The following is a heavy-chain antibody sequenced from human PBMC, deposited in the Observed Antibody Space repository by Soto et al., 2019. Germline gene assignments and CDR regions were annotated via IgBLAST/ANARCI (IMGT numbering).Heavy chain of an antibody. CDR3: ATLIGDSSSWLGWWFGP. V-gene: IGHV1-24*01. CDR2: FDPEDGET. D-gene: IGHD6-13*01. CDR1: GYTLTELS. Sequence: ASVKVSCKVSGYTLTELSVHWVRQAPGKGLEWMGGFDPEDGETIYAKKFQGRVTMTGDTSTDTAYMELSSLRSEDTAVYYCATLIGDSSSWLGWWFGPWDQGTLVTVSS. J-gene: IGHJ5*02.